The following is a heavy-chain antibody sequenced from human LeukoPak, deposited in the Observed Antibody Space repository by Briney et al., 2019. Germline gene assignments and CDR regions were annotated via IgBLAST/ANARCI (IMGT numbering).Heavy chain of an antibody. D-gene: IGHD2-2*01. Sequence: SETLSLTCTVSGGSISSYYWSWIRQPAGKGLEWIGRIYTSGSTNYNPSLKSRVTMSVDTSKNQFSLKLSSVTAADTAVYYCAGRTLGQLLYTEGDAFDIWGQGTMVTVSS. V-gene: IGHV4-4*07. CDR1: GGSISSYY. J-gene: IGHJ3*02. CDR3: AGRTLGQLLYTEGDAFDI. CDR2: IYTSGST.